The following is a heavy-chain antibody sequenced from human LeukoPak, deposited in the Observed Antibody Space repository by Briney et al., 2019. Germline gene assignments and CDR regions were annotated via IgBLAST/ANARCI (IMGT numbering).Heavy chain of an antibody. D-gene: IGHD3-10*01. J-gene: IGHJ4*02. CDR1: GFTFSSYW. V-gene: IGHV3-7*01. CDR3: ASQAPPDYYGSGTHEDY. Sequence: GGSLRLSCAASGFTFSSYWMIWVRQAPGKGLEWVANIKQDGSEKYYVDSVKGRFTISRDNAKNSLYLQMNSLRAEDTAVYYCASQAPPDYYGSGTHEDYWGQGTLVTVSS. CDR2: IKQDGSEK.